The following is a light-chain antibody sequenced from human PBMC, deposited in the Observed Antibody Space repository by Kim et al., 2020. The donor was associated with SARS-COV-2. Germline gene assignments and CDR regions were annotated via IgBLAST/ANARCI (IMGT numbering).Light chain of an antibody. CDR2: EAS. Sequence: DIQMTQSPSTLSVSVGDRVTITCRASRCISGLVAWYQQKPGEAPKLLIYEASTLKSGVPSRFSGSGSGTEFTLTTSSLQPDDFATYYCQQYKSYPWTFGQGTKGDIK. J-gene: IGKJ1*01. CDR1: RCISGL. CDR3: QQYKSYPWT. V-gene: IGKV1-5*03.